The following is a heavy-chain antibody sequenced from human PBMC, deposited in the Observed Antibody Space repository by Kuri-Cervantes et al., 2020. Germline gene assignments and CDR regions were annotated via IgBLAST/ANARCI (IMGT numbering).Heavy chain of an antibody. Sequence: SETLSLTCTVSGGSISSYYWSWIRQPPGKGLEWIGYIYYSGSTYYNPSLKSRVTISVDTSKNQFSLKLSSVTAADTAVYYCARGANGYNQRIVKYYFDYWGQGTLVTVSS. J-gene: IGHJ4*02. D-gene: IGHD5-24*01. CDR1: GGSISSYY. CDR3: ARGANGYNQRIVKYYFDY. V-gene: IGHV4-59*12. CDR2: IYYSGST.